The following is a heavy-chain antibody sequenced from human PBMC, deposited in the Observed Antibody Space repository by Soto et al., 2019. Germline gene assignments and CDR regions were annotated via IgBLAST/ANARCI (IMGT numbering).Heavy chain of an antibody. Sequence: GASVKVSCKASGGTFSSYTISWVRQAPGQGLEWMGRIIPILGIANYAQKFQGRVTITADKSTSTAYMELSGLRSEDTAVYYCARETSKVYYYYYMDVWGKGTTVTVSS. CDR1: GGTFSSYT. CDR3: ARETSKVYYYYYMDV. J-gene: IGHJ6*03. CDR2: IIPILGIA. V-gene: IGHV1-69*04.